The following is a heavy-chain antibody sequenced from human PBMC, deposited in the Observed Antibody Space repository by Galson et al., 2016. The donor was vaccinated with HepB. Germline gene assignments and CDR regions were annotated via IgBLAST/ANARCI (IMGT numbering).Heavy chain of an antibody. V-gene: IGHV3-48*02. CDR2: ISGTSPTI. Sequence: SLRLFCAASGFTSSHYSMIWVRQAPGKGLEWISYISGTSPTIYYADSVRGRFTVSRDNAKNSLYLQMNSLRDEDTAVYYCARVSYITMMVVVVDPWGQGTLVTVSS. J-gene: IGHJ5*02. D-gene: IGHD3-22*01. CDR1: GFTSSHYS. CDR3: ARVSYITMMVVVVDP.